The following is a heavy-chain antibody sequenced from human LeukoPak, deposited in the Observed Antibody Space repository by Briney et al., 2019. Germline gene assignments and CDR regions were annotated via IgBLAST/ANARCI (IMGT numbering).Heavy chain of an antibody. V-gene: IGHV4-4*07. CDR3: AREGSYCSSTSCYSGWFDP. CDR1: GGSISSYY. J-gene: IGHJ5*02. Sequence: SETLSLSCTVSGGSISSYYWNWIRQPAGKGLEWIGRIYTSGSTNYNPSLKSRVTMSVDTSKNQFSLKLSSVTAADTAVYYCAREGSYCSSTSCYSGWFDPWGQGTLVTVSS. CDR2: IYTSGST. D-gene: IGHD2-2*01.